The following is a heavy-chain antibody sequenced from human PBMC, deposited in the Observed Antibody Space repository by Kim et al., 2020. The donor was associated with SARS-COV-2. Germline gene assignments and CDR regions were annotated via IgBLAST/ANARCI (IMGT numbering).Heavy chain of an antibody. V-gene: IGHV3-30*01. J-gene: IGHJ4*02. Sequence: YADSWKGRFTISRDDSKNTVYLQMKSLKDEDTAVYYCARELEGGSVPVFGDWGQGTLVTVSS. CDR3: ARELEGGSVPVFGD. D-gene: IGHD1-26*01.